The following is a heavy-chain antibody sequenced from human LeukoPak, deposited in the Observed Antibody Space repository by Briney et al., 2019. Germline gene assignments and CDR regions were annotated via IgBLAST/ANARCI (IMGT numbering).Heavy chain of an antibody. CDR2: ISAYNGNT. D-gene: IGHD2-15*01. J-gene: IGHJ5*02. Sequence: GASVKVSCKASGYTFTSYGISWVRQAPGQGLEWMGWISAYNGNTNYAQKLQGRVTMTTDTSTSTAYMELRSLRSDDTAVYYCARLRGVVVVAATSRRNNRFDPWGQGTLVTVSS. CDR3: ARLRGVVVVAATSRRNNRFDP. CDR1: GYTFTSYG. V-gene: IGHV1-18*01.